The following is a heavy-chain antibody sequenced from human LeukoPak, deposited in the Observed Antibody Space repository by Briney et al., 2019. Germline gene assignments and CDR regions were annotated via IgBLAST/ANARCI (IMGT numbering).Heavy chain of an antibody. CDR2: IWSDGTNQ. J-gene: IGHJ4*02. D-gene: IGHD4-11*01. Sequence: PGGSLRLSCVASQFRFPFSHYGMHWVRQAPGRGLEWVAVIWSDGTNQYYADSVKGRFTISRDNSKNTVYLQMISLRAEDTAVYFCAKDAQRGFDYSNSLEYWGQGTLVTVSS. CDR3: AKDAQRGFDYSNSLEY. CDR1: QFRFPFSHYG. V-gene: IGHV3-33*06.